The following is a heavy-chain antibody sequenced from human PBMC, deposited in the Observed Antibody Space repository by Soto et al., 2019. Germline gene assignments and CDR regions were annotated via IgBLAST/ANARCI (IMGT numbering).Heavy chain of an antibody. CDR1: GDSVSGNSAA. CDR2: TYYRSRWYN. J-gene: IGHJ5*02. Sequence: SQTLSLTCAISGDSVSGNSAAWNWIRQSPSRGLEWLGRTYYRSRWYNDYAVSVKSRITVTPDTSKNQFSLHLTSVTAADTAIYYCTRRYNWNDNYFDPWGPGALVTVSS. D-gene: IGHD1-20*01. V-gene: IGHV6-1*01. CDR3: TRRYNWNDNYFDP.